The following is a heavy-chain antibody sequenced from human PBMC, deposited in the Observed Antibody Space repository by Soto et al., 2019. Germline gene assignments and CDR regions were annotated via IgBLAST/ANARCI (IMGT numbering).Heavy chain of an antibody. CDR3: ARTATVTTGYFDY. J-gene: IGHJ4*02. Sequence: QLQLQESGPGLVKPSETLSLTCTVSGGSISSSSYYWGWIRQPPGKGLEWIGSIYFSGSTYYNSSLKSRVTISVDSSKNQFSLKLSSVAAADTAVYYCARTATVTTGYFDYSGQGTLVTVSS. CDR2: IYFSGST. CDR1: GGSISSSSYY. D-gene: IGHD4-17*01. V-gene: IGHV4-39*01.